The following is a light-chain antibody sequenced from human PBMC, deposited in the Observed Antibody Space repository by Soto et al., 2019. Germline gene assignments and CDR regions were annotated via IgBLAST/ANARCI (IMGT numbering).Light chain of an antibody. Sequence: TLLTQSPATLSLTPGESATLSCRASQPINTYLARYQQKSVQSPMLVIYDASNRATDIPARFSASGFGTDFTLTLSRLEHAHFGIYHCHHRGNWPPEDSFGQGPKLEIK. V-gene: IGKV3-11*01. CDR1: QPINTY. J-gene: IGKJ2*01. CDR2: DAS. CDR3: HHRGNWPPEDS.